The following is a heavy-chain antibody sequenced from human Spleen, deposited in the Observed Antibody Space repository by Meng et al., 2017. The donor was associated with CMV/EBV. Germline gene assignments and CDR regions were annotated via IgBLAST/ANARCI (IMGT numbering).Heavy chain of an antibody. D-gene: IGHD6-13*01. V-gene: IGHV3-30*04. Sequence: ASGFSFSTFAMHWVRQAPAKGLEWVAVISYDGNNKYYADSVKGRFTVSRDKSKNTLYLQMNSLRAEDTAVYYCARDPAAGGTSVIAWSQGTLVTVSS. J-gene: IGHJ5*02. CDR1: GFSFSTFA. CDR3: ARDPAAGGTSVIA. CDR2: ISYDGNNK.